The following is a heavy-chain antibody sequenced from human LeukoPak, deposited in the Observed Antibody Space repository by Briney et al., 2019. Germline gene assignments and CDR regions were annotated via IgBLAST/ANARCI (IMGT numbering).Heavy chain of an antibody. CDR3: ARQGGSGSYYNWFDP. Sequence: PSETLSLTCTVSGGSISSYYWSWIRQPPGKGLEWIGEINHSGSTNYNPSLKSRVTISVDTSKNQFSLKLSSVTAADTAVYYCARQGGSGSYYNWFDPWGQGTLVTVSS. J-gene: IGHJ5*02. CDR2: INHSGST. CDR1: GGSISSYY. D-gene: IGHD3-10*01. V-gene: IGHV4-34*01.